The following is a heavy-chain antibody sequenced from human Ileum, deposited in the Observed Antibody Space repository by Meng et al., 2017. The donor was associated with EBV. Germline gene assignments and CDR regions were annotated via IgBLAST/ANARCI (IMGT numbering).Heavy chain of an antibody. Sequence: HVQLQESCPGLVKPSQTLSLTCTVSGGSISSGDYYWSWIRQPPGKGLEWIGYIYYSGSTYYNPSLKSRVTISVDTSKNQFSLKLSSVTAADTAVYYCARGYYDSSGYGYWYFDLWGRGTLVTVSS. V-gene: IGHV4-30-4*01. J-gene: IGHJ2*01. CDR2: IYYSGST. CDR1: GGSISSGDYY. D-gene: IGHD3-22*01. CDR3: ARGYYDSSGYGYWYFDL.